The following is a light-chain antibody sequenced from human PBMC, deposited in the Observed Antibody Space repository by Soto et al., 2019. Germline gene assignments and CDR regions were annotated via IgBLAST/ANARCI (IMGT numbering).Light chain of an antibody. CDR2: GAS. V-gene: IGKV3-15*01. CDR1: QSISSE. Sequence: EIVMTQSPATLSVSPGERATLSCRASQSISSELAWYQQRPGQPPRLLIYGASTSATGVPDRFTGSGSGSDFTLTISGLQSEDFAVYYGQQGHNWPLTCGQGTRLEI. CDR3: QQGHNWPLT. J-gene: IGKJ2*01.